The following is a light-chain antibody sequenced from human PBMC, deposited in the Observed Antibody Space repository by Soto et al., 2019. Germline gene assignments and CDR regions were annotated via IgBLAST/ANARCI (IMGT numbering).Light chain of an antibody. CDR3: QQANSFPIT. CDR2: ASS. J-gene: IGKJ3*01. Sequence: DIQMTQSPSSVSASVGDRVTITCRASQDILSWLAWYQQKPGEAPRLLIYASSNLQSGVPSRFSGSGSGTDFTLTISSLQPEDFATYYCQQANSFPITFGPGTIVDIK. V-gene: IGKV1-12*01. CDR1: QDILSW.